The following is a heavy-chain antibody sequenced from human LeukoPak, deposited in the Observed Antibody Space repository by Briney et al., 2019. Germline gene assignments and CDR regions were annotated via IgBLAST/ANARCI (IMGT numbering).Heavy chain of an antibody. Sequence: GGSLRLSCAASGFIFNTYGMHWVRQAPGKGLEWVAFIRYDGSNKYYADSVKGRFTISRDNSKNTMYLQMNSLRTEDTAVYYCVKGTQWLLYYFDYWGQGTLVTVS. CDR2: IRYDGSNK. D-gene: IGHD5-12*01. CDR1: GFIFNTYG. J-gene: IGHJ4*02. V-gene: IGHV3-30*02. CDR3: VKGTQWLLYYFDY.